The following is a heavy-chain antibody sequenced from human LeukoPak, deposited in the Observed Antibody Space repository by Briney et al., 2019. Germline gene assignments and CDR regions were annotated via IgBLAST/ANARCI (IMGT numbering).Heavy chain of an antibody. CDR2: IYTSGST. D-gene: IGHD2/OR15-2a*01. CDR1: GDSISNYF. CDR3: ARGSRLSYDYYGMHV. V-gene: IGHV4-4*07. Sequence: SETLSLTCTVSGDSISNYFWNWIRQPAGKGLEWIGRIYTSGSTNYNPSLNSRVTMSVDTSKNQFSLKLRSVTAADTAVYYCARGSRLSYDYYGMHVWGQGTTVTVSS. J-gene: IGHJ6*02.